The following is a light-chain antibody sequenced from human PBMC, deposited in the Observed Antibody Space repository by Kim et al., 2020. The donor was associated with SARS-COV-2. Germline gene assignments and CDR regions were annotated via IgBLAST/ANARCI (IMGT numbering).Light chain of an antibody. CDR3: QQYESLPIT. J-gene: IGKJ5*01. CDR2: DAS. V-gene: IGKV1-33*01. CDR1: EDIRDH. Sequence: ASVGDRVTITWRASEDIRDHLSWDQVKRGKAPKRLIYDASNSETWVPTRFTGSGSGTHFTFTIDSLQPEDFVTYYCQQYESLPITFAQGTRLEIK.